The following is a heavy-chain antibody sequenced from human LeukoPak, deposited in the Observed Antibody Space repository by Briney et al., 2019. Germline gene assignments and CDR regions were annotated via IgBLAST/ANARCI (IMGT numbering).Heavy chain of an antibody. V-gene: IGHV3-21*04. D-gene: IGHD1-26*01. Sequence: GGSLRLSCAASGFTFSTYSMNWVRQAPGKGLEWVSSISSSSSYIYYADSVKGRFTISRDNAKNSLYLHMNSLRSGDTAVYYCARGGELLRYFDYWGQGTLVTVSS. CDR3: ARGGELLRYFDY. J-gene: IGHJ4*02. CDR2: ISSSSSYI. CDR1: GFTFSTYS.